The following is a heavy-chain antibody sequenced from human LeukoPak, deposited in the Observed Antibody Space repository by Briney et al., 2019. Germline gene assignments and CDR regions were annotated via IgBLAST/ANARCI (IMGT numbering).Heavy chain of an antibody. CDR2: TYYKSKWYN. J-gene: IGHJ5*02. Sequence: SQTLSLTCAISGDSVSSDSAAWHWIRQSPSRGLEWLGRTYYKSKWYNEYAVSMESRITIKPDTSKNQFSLQLNAVTPEDTAVYYCASSTWSRGRWLDPWRQGTPITVSS. CDR1: GDSVSSDSAA. CDR3: ASSTWSRGRWLDP. V-gene: IGHV6-1*01. D-gene: IGHD3-16*01.